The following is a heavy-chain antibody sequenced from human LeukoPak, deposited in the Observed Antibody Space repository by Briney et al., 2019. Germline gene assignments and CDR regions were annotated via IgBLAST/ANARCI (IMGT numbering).Heavy chain of an antibody. D-gene: IGHD5-12*01. J-gene: IGHJ3*02. CDR3: ARVSSGYEGAFDI. V-gene: IGHV1-69*04. CDR1: GGTFSSYA. Sequence: SVKVSCKASGGTFSSYAISWVRQAPGQGLEWMGRIIPILGIANYAQKFQGRVTITADKSTSTAYMELSSLRSEDTAVYYCARVSSGYEGAFDIWGQGTMVTVPS. CDR2: IIPILGIA.